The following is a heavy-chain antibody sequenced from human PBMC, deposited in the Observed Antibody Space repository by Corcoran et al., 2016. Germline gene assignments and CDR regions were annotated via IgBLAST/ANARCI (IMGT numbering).Heavy chain of an antibody. CDR2: MNPNSGNT. J-gene: IGHJ4*02. V-gene: IGHV1-8*01. CDR1: GYTFTSYD. CDR3: ARDGRFYYDFWSGYFPLDY. Sequence: QVQLVQSGAEVKKPGASVKVSCKASGYTFTSYDINWVRQATGQGLEWMGWMNPNSGNTGYAQKFQGRVTMTRNTSISTAYMELSSLRSEDTAVDYCARDGRFYYDFWSGYFPLDYWGQGTLVTVSS. D-gene: IGHD3-3*01.